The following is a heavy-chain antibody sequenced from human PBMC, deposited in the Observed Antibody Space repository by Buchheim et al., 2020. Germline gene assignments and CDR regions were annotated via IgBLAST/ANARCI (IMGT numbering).Heavy chain of an antibody. V-gene: IGHV4-39*01. CDR3: ARHSGALEWFDP. CDR1: GGPLSSNSYY. J-gene: IGHJ5*02. D-gene: IGHD3-10*01. Sequence: QLQLQESGPGLVKPSETLSLTCTVSGGPLSSNSYYWGWIRQAPGKGLEWIGSVYYSGTTYYSPSLQSRVTISVATSKNQFSLRLRSLIAADTAVYYCARHSGALEWFDPWGQGTL. CDR2: VYYSGTT.